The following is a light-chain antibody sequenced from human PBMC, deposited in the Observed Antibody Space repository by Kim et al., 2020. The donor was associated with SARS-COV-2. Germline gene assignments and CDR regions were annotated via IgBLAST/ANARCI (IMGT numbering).Light chain of an antibody. CDR1: QFIRND. CDR2: GAF. Sequence: AIQMTQSPSFLSASVGDRVTITCRASQFIRNDVGWYQQKPGKAPKLLIYGAFSLQTGVPSRFSGSGSATDFTLTISSLQPEDFATYFCLQDYRYPRTFGQGTRLEIK. V-gene: IGKV1-6*01. CDR3: LQDYRYPRT. J-gene: IGKJ5*01.